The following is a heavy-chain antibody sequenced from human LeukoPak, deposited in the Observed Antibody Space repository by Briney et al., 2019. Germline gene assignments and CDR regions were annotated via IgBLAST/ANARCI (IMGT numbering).Heavy chain of an antibody. CDR2: IYSGGST. Sequence: QAGGSLRLSCAASGFTFSSYAMSWVRQAPGKGLEWVSVIYSGGSTYYADSVKGRFTISRDNSKNTLYLQMNSLRAEDTAVYYCARVVPARNWGYDYWGQGTLVTVSS. J-gene: IGHJ4*02. V-gene: IGHV3-53*01. CDR1: GFTFSSYA. D-gene: IGHD7-27*01. CDR3: ARVVPARNWGYDY.